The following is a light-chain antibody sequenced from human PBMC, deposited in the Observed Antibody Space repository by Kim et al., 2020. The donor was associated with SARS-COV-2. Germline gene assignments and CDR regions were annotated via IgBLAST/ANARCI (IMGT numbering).Light chain of an antibody. V-gene: IGLV3-1*01. CDR2: QDS. J-gene: IGLJ1*01. CDR1: RLGDKY. CDR3: QAWDSSTEV. Sequence: SVYTGQTASIICSGDRLGDKYACWYQQKPGQSPVLVIYQDSKRPSGIPERFSGSNSGNTATLTISGTQAMDEADYYCQAWDSSTEVFGTGTKVTVL.